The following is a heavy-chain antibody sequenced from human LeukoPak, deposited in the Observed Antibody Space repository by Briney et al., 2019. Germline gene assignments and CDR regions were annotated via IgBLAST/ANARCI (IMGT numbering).Heavy chain of an antibody. D-gene: IGHD3-22*01. V-gene: IGHV3-48*03. CDR1: GFTFRSYE. J-gene: IGHJ4*02. CDR3: ARANYYDISGYDY. CDR2: ITSSGNTI. Sequence: GGSLRLSCAASGFTFRSYEMNWVPQAPGKGLEWVSYITSSGNTIYYADSVKGRFTISRDNAKNSLYLQMNSLRAEDTAVYYCARANYYDISGYDYWGQGTLVTVSS.